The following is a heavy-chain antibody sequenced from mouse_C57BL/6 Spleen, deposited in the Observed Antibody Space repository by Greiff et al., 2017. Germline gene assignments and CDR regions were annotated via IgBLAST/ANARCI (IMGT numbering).Heavy chain of an antibody. CDR3: ARLGPIYYYGSSYFDY. Sequence: QLQQPGTELVKPGASVKLSCKASGYTFTSYWMHWVKQRPGQGLEWIGNINPSNGGTNYNEKFKSKATLTVDKSSSTAYMQLSSLTSEDSAVYYCARLGPIYYYGSSYFDYWGQGTTLTVSS. J-gene: IGHJ2*01. CDR2: INPSNGGT. D-gene: IGHD1-1*01. CDR1: GYTFTSYW. V-gene: IGHV1-53*01.